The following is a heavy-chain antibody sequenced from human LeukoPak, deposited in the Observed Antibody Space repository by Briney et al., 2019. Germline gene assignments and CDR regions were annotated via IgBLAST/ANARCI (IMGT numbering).Heavy chain of an antibody. D-gene: IGHD3-10*01. Sequence: SQTRSLTCAVYSGSFSGYYWSWIRQPPGKGMEWSGEINNSGSTNYNPSLKSRVTISVDTSKNQFSLKLSSVTAADTAVYYCARGLRGFGELSYWGQGTLVTVSS. J-gene: IGHJ4*02. CDR1: SGSFSGYY. V-gene: IGHV4-34*01. CDR3: ARGLRGFGELSY. CDR2: INNSGST.